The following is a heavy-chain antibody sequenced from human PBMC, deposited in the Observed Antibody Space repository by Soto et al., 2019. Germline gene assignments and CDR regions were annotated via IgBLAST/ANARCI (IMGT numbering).Heavy chain of an antibody. Sequence: QVQLVQSGAEVKKPGASVKVSCTASGDTFTSYYMHWVRQAPGQGLEWVGKINPTGRSTSYAQKFHGRVTLTSDTSTSKGYMELSSMRSEDTGVYFCARDLVPYSSTFDLKSWGRGTQVSVSS. J-gene: IGHJ1*01. CDR3: ARDLVPYSSTFDLKS. CDR1: GDTFTSYY. CDR2: INPTGRST. V-gene: IGHV1-46*03. D-gene: IGHD6-13*01.